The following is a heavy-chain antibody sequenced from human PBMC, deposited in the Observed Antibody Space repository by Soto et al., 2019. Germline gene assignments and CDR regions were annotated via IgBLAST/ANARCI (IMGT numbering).Heavy chain of an antibody. CDR1: GGSISSGGYS. CDR2: IYHSGST. D-gene: IGHD3-22*01. V-gene: IGHV4-30-2*01. Sequence: SETLSLTCAVSGGSISSGGYSWSWIRQPPGKGLEWIGYIYHSGSTYYNPSLKSRVTISVDRSKNQFSLKLSSVTAADTAVYYCASGLLIYDSSDYQKNLVGYCVHGSLVTVSS. CDR3: ASGLLIYDSSDYQKNLVGY. J-gene: IGHJ4*01.